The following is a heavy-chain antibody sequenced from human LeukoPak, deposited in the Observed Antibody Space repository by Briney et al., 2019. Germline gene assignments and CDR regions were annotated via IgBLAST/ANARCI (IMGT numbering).Heavy chain of an antibody. Sequence: PGGSLRLSCAASGFTFSSYWMHWVRQAPGKGLVWVSRINSDGSSTSYADSVKGRFTISRDNAKNTLYLQMNSLRAEDTAVYYCAGCNSSHFCDYWGQGTLVTVSS. CDR1: GFTFSSYW. V-gene: IGHV3-74*01. CDR2: INSDGSST. J-gene: IGHJ4*02. D-gene: IGHD2/OR15-2a*01. CDR3: AGCNSSHFCDY.